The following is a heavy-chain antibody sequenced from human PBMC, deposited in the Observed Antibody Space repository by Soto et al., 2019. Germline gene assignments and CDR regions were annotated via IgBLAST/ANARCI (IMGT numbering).Heavy chain of an antibody. CDR3: ARGLAADGA. CDR1: GYTFTHYA. Sequence: VQLVQSGAEVKKPGASVKVSCTASGYTFTHYASHWVRHAPGQRLEWMGFINAGSGNTKSSQTFQGRLTFTKDTSARTAYMYLSSLRSEDTAIYYCARGLAADGAWGQGTLVTGSS. J-gene: IGHJ5*02. CDR2: INAGSGNT. V-gene: IGHV1-3*01. D-gene: IGHD6-13*01.